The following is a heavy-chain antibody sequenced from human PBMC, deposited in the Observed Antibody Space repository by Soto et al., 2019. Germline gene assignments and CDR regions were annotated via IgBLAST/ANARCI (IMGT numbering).Heavy chain of an antibody. CDR3: AKDATRTSGWYYFDY. Sequence: EVQLLESGGGLVQPGGSLRLSCAASGFTFSTYAMGWVRQAPGKGLEWDTVTDYSGSTTYYADSVKGRFTISRDNSRSTLYLQMNSLRPEDTAVYYCAKDATRTSGWYYFDYWGQGALVTVSS. J-gene: IGHJ4*02. CDR1: GFTFSTYA. D-gene: IGHD6-19*01. V-gene: IGHV3-23*01. CDR2: TDYSGSTT.